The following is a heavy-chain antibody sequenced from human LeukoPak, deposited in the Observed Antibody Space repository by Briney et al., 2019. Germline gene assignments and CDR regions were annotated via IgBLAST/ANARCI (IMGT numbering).Heavy chain of an antibody. J-gene: IGHJ4*02. CDR3: AARRMDPSRRIAAAVSLFDY. CDR2: ISGSGGST. V-gene: IGHV3-23*01. D-gene: IGHD6-13*01. Sequence: GGSLRLSCAASGFTFSSYAMSWVRQAPGKGLEWVSAISGSGGSTYYADSVKGRLTISRDNSKNTLYLQMNSLRAEDTAVYYCAARRMDPSRRIAAAVSLFDYWGQGTLVTVSS. CDR1: GFTFSSYA.